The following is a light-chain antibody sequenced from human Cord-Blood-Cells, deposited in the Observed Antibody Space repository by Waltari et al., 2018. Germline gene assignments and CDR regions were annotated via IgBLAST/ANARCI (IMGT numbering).Light chain of an antibody. Sequence: QSSLTQPRSVSGSPGQSVTISCTGTSSAVGGYTYVSWYQQHPGKAPKLMLYAVSKRPSGVPDRFSGSKSGNTASLTISGLQAEDEADYYCCSYAGSYTFVFGTGTKVTVL. CDR2: AVS. V-gene: IGLV2-11*01. J-gene: IGLJ1*01. CDR1: SSAVGGYTY. CDR3: CSYAGSYTFV.